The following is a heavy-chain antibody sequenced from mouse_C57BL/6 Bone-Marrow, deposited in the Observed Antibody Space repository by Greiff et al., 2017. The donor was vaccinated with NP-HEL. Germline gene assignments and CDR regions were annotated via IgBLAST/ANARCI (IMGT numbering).Heavy chain of an antibody. CDR1: AVDFSRYW. D-gene: IGHD2-4*01. Sequence: AVDFSRYWMSWVRRAPGKGLEWIGEINPDSSTINYAPSLKDKFIISRDNAKNTLYLQMSKVRSEDTALYYCASHDYDEGDYWGQGTTLTVSS. CDR3: ASHDYDEGDY. J-gene: IGHJ2*01. CDR2: INPDSSTI. V-gene: IGHV4-1*01.